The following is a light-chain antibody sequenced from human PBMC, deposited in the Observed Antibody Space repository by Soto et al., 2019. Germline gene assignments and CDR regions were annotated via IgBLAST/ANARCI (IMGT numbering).Light chain of an antibody. J-gene: IGLJ2*01. CDR2: LNSDGSH. CDR1: SGHSSFV. V-gene: IGLV4-69*01. CDR3: QTWGTGIRV. Sequence: QLVLTQSPSASASLGASVKLTCTLSSGHSSFVIAWHQQQPEKGPRYLMKLNSDGSHSKGDGIPDRFSGSRSGAERYLTISSLQSEDEADYYCQTWGTGIRVFGGGTKLTVL.